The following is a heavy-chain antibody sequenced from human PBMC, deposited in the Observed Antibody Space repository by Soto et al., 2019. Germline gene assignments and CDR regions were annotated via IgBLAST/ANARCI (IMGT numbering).Heavy chain of an antibody. CDR3: ARDLTAADY. J-gene: IGHJ4*02. CDR1: GYTFTSYY. Sequence: QVQLMQSGAEVKKPGASVTISCKASGYTFTSYYIHWVRQAPRQGLEWMAIINPSGGSTNYAQKFQVRVTVTRDTSTSTVNMELSSLSSEDTAVYYCARDLTAADYWGQGTLVTVSS. CDR2: INPSGGST. D-gene: IGHD2-21*02. V-gene: IGHV1-46*01.